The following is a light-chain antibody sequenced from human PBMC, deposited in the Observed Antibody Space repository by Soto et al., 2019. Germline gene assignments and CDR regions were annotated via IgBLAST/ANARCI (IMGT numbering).Light chain of an antibody. Sequence: EIVLTQSPGALSLSPGDRATLSCRTSQSVNSKYLAWYQQRPGQAPRLLIYAASSRAAGIPDRFSGSGSGTDFTLTIIRLEPEDSGMFYCHKYGSSPHTFGQGTKLEI. CDR3: HKYGSSPHT. V-gene: IGKV3-20*01. J-gene: IGKJ2*01. CDR1: QSVNSKY. CDR2: AAS.